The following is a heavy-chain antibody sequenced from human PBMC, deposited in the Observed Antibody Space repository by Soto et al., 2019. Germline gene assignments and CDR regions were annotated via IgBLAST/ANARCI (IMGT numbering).Heavy chain of an antibody. CDR2: INWKSDI. Sequence: GGSLRLSCAVSGFTFDDNALHWVRQAPEKGLEWVSGINWKSDIGYADSVKGRFTISRDNAENSLYLQMNSLRAEDTALYYCAISQDRGGRTTFIYWGQGTQVTVSS. D-gene: IGHD3-16*01. J-gene: IGHJ4*02. V-gene: IGHV3-9*01. CDR3: AISQDRGGRTTFIY. CDR1: GFTFDDNA.